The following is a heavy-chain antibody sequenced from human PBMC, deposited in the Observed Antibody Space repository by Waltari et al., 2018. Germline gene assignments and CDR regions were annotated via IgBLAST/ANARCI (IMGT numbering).Heavy chain of an antibody. J-gene: IGHJ4*02. CDR3: ARLERLPVVAAPSLDY. V-gene: IGHV1-2*02. Sequence: QVQLVQSGAEVKKPGASVKVSCKASGYTFTGYYMHWVRQAPGQGLEWMGWINPNSGGTNFAQKFQGRVTMTRDTSISTAYMELSRLRSDDTAVYYCARLERLPVVAAPSLDYWGQGTLVTVSS. CDR2: INPNSGGT. D-gene: IGHD2-15*01. CDR1: GYTFTGYY.